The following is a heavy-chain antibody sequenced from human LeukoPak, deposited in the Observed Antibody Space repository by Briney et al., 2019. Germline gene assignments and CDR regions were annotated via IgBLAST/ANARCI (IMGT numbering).Heavy chain of an antibody. Sequence: PGGSLRLSCAASGLTFSSYEMNWVRQAPGKGLEWVSYISSSGSTIYYADSVKGRFTISRDNAKNSLYLQMNSLRAEDTAVYYCARDPSSDSYYYYYYGMDVWGQGTTVTVSS. CDR3: ARDPSSDSYYYYYYGMDV. J-gene: IGHJ6*02. CDR2: ISSSGSTI. CDR1: GLTFSSYE. V-gene: IGHV3-48*03. D-gene: IGHD6-25*01.